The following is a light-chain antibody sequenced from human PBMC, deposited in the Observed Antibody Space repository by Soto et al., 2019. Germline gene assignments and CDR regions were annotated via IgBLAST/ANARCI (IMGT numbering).Light chain of an antibody. CDR3: QHYGSSPPT. CDR2: GTT. V-gene: IGKV3-20*01. Sequence: EIVLTQSPGTVSLSPGETASLSCRASQTVSGSYLAWYQQKPGQAPRLLIYGTTSRATGFPDRFSGGGSGTALTLTISGLEPEDFALYNRQHYGSSPPTFGGGTKVEIK. CDR1: QTVSGSY. J-gene: IGKJ4*01.